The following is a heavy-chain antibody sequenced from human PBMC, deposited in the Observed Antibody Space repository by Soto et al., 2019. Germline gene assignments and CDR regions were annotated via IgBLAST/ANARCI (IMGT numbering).Heavy chain of an antibody. V-gene: IGHV1-69*01. D-gene: IGHD3-22*01. CDR3: ARERSSGYYGYYYYGMDV. CDR1: GGTFSSYA. CDR2: IIPIFGTA. Sequence: QVQLVQSGAEVKKPGSSVKVSCKASGGTFSSYAISWVRQAPGQGLEWMGGIIPIFGTANYAQKFQGRVTITADESTSTAYMELSSMRSEDTAVYYCARERSSGYYGYYYYGMDVWGQGTTVTVSS. J-gene: IGHJ6*02.